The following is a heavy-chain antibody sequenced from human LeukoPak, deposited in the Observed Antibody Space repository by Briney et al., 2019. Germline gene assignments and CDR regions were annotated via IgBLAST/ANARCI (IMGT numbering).Heavy chain of an antibody. CDR1: GYTFTSYA. J-gene: IGHJ6*02. Sequence: ASVKVSCTASGYTFTSYAMHWVRQAPGQRLEWMGWINAGNGNTKYSQKFQGRVTITRDTSASTAYMELSSLRSEDTAVYYCARGPAGYCSSTSCRIYYYYGMDVWGQGTTVTVSS. CDR3: ARGPAGYCSSTSCRIYYYYGMDV. D-gene: IGHD2-2*01. V-gene: IGHV1-3*01. CDR2: INAGNGNT.